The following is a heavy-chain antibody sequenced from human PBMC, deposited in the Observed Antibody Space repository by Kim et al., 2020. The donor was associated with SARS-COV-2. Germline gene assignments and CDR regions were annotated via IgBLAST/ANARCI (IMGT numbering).Heavy chain of an antibody. D-gene: IGHD3-22*01. J-gene: IGHJ4*02. CDR2: ISYDGSNK. CDR3: ARSITMIVVSQAFDY. CDR1: GFTFSSYA. Sequence: GGSLRLSCAASGFTFSSYAMHWVRQAPGKGLEWVAVISYDGSNKYYADSVKGRFTISRDNSKNTLYLQMNSLRAEDTAVYYCARSITMIVVSQAFDYWGQGTLVTVSS. V-gene: IGHV3-30-3*01.